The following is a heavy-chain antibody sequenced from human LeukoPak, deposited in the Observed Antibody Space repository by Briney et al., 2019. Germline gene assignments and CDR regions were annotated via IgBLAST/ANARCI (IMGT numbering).Heavy chain of an antibody. CDR3: AKVRYYDILTGYYDY. CDR1: GFTFSSYA. Sequence: GGSLRLSCAASGFTFSSYAMSWVRQAPGKGLEWVSAISGSGGSTYYADSVKGRFTISRDNSKNTLYLQMNSLRAEDTAVYYCAKVRYYDILTGYYDYWGQGTLVAVSS. J-gene: IGHJ4*02. D-gene: IGHD3-9*01. CDR2: ISGSGGST. V-gene: IGHV3-23*01.